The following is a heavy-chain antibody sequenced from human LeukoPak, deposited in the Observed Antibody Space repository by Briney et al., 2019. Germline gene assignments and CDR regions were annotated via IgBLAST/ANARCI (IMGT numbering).Heavy chain of an antibody. V-gene: IGHV3-7*01. Sequence: GGSLRLSCAASGFTFSSYRMSWVRQAPGKGLEWVANIKQDGTEKYCVDSVKGRFTISRDNAKNSLYLQMNSLRAEDTAVYFCARESLVSGTTRGNYYYYGMDVWGQGSTVTVSS. CDR2: IKQDGTEK. J-gene: IGHJ6*02. CDR1: GFTFSSYR. D-gene: IGHD1-7*01. CDR3: ARESLVSGTTRGNYYYYGMDV.